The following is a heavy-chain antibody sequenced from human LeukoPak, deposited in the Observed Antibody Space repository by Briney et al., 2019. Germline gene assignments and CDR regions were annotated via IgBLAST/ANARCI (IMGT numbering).Heavy chain of an antibody. CDR1: GFTFSTYA. CDR3: ARGQGYESYYYLDV. D-gene: IGHD2-2*01. J-gene: IGHJ6*03. CDR2: ISFDGVNT. V-gene: IGHV3-30*04. Sequence: GGSLRLSCAASGFTFSTYAIHWVRQAPGKGLEWVAVISFDGVNTFYADSVKGRFTISRDNSNNTVYLQMNNLRPEDTAVFYCARGQGYESYYYLDVWGKGTTVSVSS.